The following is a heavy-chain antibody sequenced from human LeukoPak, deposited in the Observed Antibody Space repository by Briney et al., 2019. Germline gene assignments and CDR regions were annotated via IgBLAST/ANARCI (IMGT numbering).Heavy chain of an antibody. V-gene: IGHV5-10-1*01. CDR1: GYSFTSYW. D-gene: IGHD3-22*01. CDR2: IDPSDSYT. Sequence: GESLKISCKGSGYSFTSYWISWVRQMPGKGLEWMGRIDPSDSYTNYSPSFQGHVTISADKSISTAYLQWSSLKASDTAMYYCARFEMNYDSSGYPDYWGQGTLVTVSS. CDR3: ARFEMNYDSSGYPDY. J-gene: IGHJ4*02.